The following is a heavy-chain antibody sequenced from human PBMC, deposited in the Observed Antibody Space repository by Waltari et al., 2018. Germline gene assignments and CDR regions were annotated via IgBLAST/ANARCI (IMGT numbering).Heavy chain of an antibody. CDR3: AKGVGATGGY. CDR2: IRYDGSKK. CDR1: GFTFSSYG. D-gene: IGHD1-26*01. V-gene: IGHV3-30*02. J-gene: IGHJ4*02. Sequence: QVQLVESGGGVVQPGGSLRLSCAASGFTFSSYGMHWVRQAPGKGLEWVAFIRYDGSKKYYADSVKGRFTISRDNSKNTLYLQMNSLRAEDTAVYYCAKGVGATGGYWGQGTLVTVSS.